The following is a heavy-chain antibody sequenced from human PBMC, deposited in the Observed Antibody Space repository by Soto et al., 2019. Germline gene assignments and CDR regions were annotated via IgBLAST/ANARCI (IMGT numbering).Heavy chain of an antibody. CDR1: GGSISSYY. D-gene: IGHD3-16*01. Sequence: QVQLQESGPGLVKPSETLSLTCTVSGGSISSYYWSWIRRPPGKGLEWIGYIYYSGNTNYNPSLKSRLTLSVDTSKHQSSLKLSSVTAADTAVYYCARQPPYSAFDYWGQGTLVTVSS. CDR2: IYYSGNT. V-gene: IGHV4-59*08. CDR3: ARQPPYSAFDY. J-gene: IGHJ4*02.